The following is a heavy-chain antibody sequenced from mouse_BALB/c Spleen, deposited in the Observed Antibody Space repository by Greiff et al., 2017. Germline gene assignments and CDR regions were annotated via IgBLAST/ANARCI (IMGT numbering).Heavy chain of an antibody. CDR2: ISSGGSYT. CDR1: GFTFSSYG. J-gene: IGHJ2*01. CDR3: ARLGFDY. V-gene: IGHV5-6*02. Sequence: EVMLVESGGDLVKPGGSLKLSCAASGFTFSSYGMSWVRQTPDKRLEWVATISSGGSYTYYPDSVKGRFTISRDNAKNTLSLQMSSLKSEDTAMYYCARLGFDYWGQGTTLTVSS.